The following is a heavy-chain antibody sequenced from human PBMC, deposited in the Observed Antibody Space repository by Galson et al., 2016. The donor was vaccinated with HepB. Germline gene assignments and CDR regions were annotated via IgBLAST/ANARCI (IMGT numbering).Heavy chain of an antibody. Sequence: PALVKPTQTLTLTCTFSGFSLTAENMCVSWIRQPPGKALEWLALIDWDGDEYYSTSLKTRLSISKDTSKSQVLLKMTNMDPVDTATYYCARVVTPGGFDSWGRGTLVTVSA. CDR1: GFSLTAENMC. J-gene: IGHJ4*02. CDR2: IDWDGDE. CDR3: ARVVTPGGFDS. D-gene: IGHD6-6*01. V-gene: IGHV2-70*01.